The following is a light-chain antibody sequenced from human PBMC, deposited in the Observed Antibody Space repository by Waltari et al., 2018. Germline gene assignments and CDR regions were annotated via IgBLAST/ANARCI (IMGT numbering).Light chain of an antibody. CDR3: CSHAGSYVI. CDR1: SSDVGGYKS. Sequence: QSALTQPRSVSGSPGQSVTTSCTGTSSDVGGYKSVSWYQQHPGTAPKLMIYDVSERASGVPYRFSGSKSGNTASLTISGLQAEDEADYYCCSHAGSYVIFGGGTKLTVL. V-gene: IGLV2-11*01. J-gene: IGLJ2*01. CDR2: DVS.